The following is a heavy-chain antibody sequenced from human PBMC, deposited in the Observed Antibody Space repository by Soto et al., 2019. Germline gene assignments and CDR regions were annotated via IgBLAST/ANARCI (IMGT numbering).Heavy chain of an antibody. Sequence: ASLKVSCKASGYSFTGYYMHWVRQAPGQGLEWMGWINPNSGGTNYAQKFQGWVTMTRDTSISTAYMELSRLRSDDTAVYYCARDSSRDGYNYRFLFDYWGQGTLVTVSS. V-gene: IGHV1-2*04. CDR1: GYSFTGYY. CDR3: ARDSSRDGYNYRFLFDY. CDR2: INPNSGGT. J-gene: IGHJ4*02. D-gene: IGHD5-12*01.